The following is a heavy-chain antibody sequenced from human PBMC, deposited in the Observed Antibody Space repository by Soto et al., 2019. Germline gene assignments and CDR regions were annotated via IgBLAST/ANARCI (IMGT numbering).Heavy chain of an antibody. CDR3: ARDCSSTSCAVYYYYYGMDV. CDR1: GGTFSSYA. CDR2: IIPIFGTA. D-gene: IGHD2-2*01. V-gene: IGHV1-69*01. J-gene: IGHJ6*02. Sequence: QVQLVQSGAEVKKPGSSVKVSCKASGGTFSSYAISWVRQAPGQGLEWMGGIIPIFGTANYAQKFQGRVTITADESTSTAYMELSSLRSEDTAVYDCARDCSSTSCAVYYYYYGMDVWGQGTTVTVSS.